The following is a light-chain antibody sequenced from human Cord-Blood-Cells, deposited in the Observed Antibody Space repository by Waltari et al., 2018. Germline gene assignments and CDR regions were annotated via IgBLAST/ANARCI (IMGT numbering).Light chain of an antibody. CDR2: LNSDGSH. Sequence: QLVLTQSPSASASLGASVKLTCTLSSGHSSYAIAWHQQQPEKGPRYLMKLNSDGSHSKGDGIPDRFSGSSSGAARYLTISSLQSEDEADYYCQTWGTGPVVFGGGTKLTVL. V-gene: IGLV4-69*01. J-gene: IGLJ2*01. CDR3: QTWGTGPVV. CDR1: SGHSSYA.